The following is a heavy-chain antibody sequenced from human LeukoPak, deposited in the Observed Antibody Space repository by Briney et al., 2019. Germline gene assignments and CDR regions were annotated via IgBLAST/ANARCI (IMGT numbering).Heavy chain of an antibody. CDR3: AGGSGWVTDS. Sequence: GGSLRLSCAASGFTFSSFGMHWVRLAPGKGLEWVAVIWYDGNNKYYADSVKGRFTISRDNAKNSLYLQMNSLRAEDTAVYFCAGGSGWVTDSWGQGTLVTVSA. J-gene: IGHJ4*02. CDR1: GFTFSSFG. V-gene: IGHV3-33*03. D-gene: IGHD6-19*01. CDR2: IWYDGNNK.